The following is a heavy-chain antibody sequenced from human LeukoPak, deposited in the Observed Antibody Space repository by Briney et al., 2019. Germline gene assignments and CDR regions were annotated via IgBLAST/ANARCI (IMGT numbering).Heavy chain of an antibody. CDR1: GFTFSSYA. D-gene: IGHD5-18*01. J-gene: IGHJ4*02. V-gene: IGHV3-23*01. CDR2: ISGSGGST. CDR3: ARDNRGYPYYFDY. Sequence: GGSLRLSCAASGFTFSSYAMSWVRQAPGKGLEWVSAISGSGGSTYYADSVKGRFTISRDNSKNTLYLQMNSLRAEDTAVYYCARDNRGYPYYFDYWGQGTLVTVSS.